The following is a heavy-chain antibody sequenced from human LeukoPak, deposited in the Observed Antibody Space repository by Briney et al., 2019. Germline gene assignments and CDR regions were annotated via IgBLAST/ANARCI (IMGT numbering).Heavy chain of an antibody. Sequence: GGTLRLSCAASGFTFSSHGINWVRQAPGKGLEWVSGISPSGSISYYADSVKGRFTISRDNSKNTVSLQMNSLRAEDTALYYCARDLDWGAFDAWGQGTLVTVSS. CDR2: ISPSGSIS. D-gene: IGHD3-9*01. CDR3: ARDLDWGAFDA. CDR1: GFTFSSHG. J-gene: IGHJ5*02. V-gene: IGHV3-23*01.